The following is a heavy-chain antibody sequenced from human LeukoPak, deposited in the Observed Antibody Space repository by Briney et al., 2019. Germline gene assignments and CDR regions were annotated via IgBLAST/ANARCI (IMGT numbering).Heavy chain of an antibody. J-gene: IGHJ3*02. Sequence: PGGSLRLSCEASGFTFDNYAMHWVRQAPGKGLEWISGITSNSATIGSVDSVKGRFTISRDNAKNLLYLQMNSLRAEDTALYYCAKDVVVRGLKWDGFDIWGQGTLVTVSS. D-gene: IGHD3-10*01. CDR2: ITSNSATI. V-gene: IGHV3-9*01. CDR1: GFTFDNYA. CDR3: AKDVVVRGLKWDGFDI.